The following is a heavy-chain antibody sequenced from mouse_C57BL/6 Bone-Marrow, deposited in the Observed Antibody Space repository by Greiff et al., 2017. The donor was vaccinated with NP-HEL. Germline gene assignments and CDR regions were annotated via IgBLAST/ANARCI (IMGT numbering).Heavy chain of an antibody. Sequence: VQVVESGAELARPGASVKLSCKASGYTFTSYGISWVKQRTGQGLEWIGEIYPRSGNTYYNEKFKGKATLTADKSSSTAYMELRSLTSEDSAVYFCARSGSSRRYFDVWGTGTTVTVSS. J-gene: IGHJ1*03. D-gene: IGHD1-1*01. CDR3: ARSGSSRRYFDV. CDR1: GYTFTSYG. V-gene: IGHV1-81*01. CDR2: IYPRSGNT.